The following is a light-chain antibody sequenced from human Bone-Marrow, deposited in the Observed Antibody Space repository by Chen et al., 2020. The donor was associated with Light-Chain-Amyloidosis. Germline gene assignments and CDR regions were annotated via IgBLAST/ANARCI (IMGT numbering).Light chain of an antibody. Sequence: SYVLTQPSSVSVAPGQTATIACGGNNIGSTSVHWYQQTPGQAPLLVVYDDSDRPSGIPERLCGSTSGTTATLTISRVEDGDEADYYCPVWDRSSDRPVFGGGTKLTVL. CDR2: DDS. J-gene: IGLJ3*02. V-gene: IGLV3-21*02. CDR1: NIGSTS. CDR3: PVWDRSSDRPV.